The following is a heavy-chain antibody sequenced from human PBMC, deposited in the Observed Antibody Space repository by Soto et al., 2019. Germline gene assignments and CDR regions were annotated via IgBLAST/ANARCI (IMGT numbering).Heavy chain of an antibody. CDR2: IIPIFGTA. Sequence: QVHLVQSGAEVKKPGSAVKVSCKSSGGTFSSYAISWVRQAPGQGLEWMGGIIPIFGTANYAQKFKGRVTMTADESTSTAYMELSSMRSEDTAVYYCASGRVATILDYWGQGTLVTVSS. CDR1: GGTFSSYA. J-gene: IGHJ4*02. D-gene: IGHD5-12*01. V-gene: IGHV1-69*01. CDR3: ASGRVATILDY.